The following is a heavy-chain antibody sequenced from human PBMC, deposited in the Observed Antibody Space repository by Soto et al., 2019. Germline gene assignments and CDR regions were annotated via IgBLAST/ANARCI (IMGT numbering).Heavy chain of an antibody. V-gene: IGHV3-48*02. CDR1: GFTFSSYS. Sequence: GGSLRLSCAASGFTFSSYSMNWVRQAPGKGLEWVSYISSSSSTIYYADSVKGRFTISRDNAKNSLYLQMNNLRDEDTAVFYCARDGWDHFDYWGQGTLVTVSS. J-gene: IGHJ4*02. D-gene: IGHD1-26*01. CDR3: ARDGWDHFDY. CDR2: ISSSSSTI.